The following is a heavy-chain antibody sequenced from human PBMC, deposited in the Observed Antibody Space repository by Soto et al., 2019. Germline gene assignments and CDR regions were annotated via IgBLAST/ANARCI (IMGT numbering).Heavy chain of an antibody. CDR3: VRKQPGFQIGWAWALEI. CDR1: GYTFTTYT. Sequence: QVQLVQSGAEVKKPGASVKVSCRASGYTFTTYTLLWVRQAPGQRLEWMAWINPGNGDTKYSQNFQGRVTATRDTSASTAYMEMSSLRSEDTATYYCVRKQPGFQIGWAWALEIWGQGTMVTVSS. CDR2: INPGNGDT. J-gene: IGHJ3*02. V-gene: IGHV1-3*01. D-gene: IGHD1-26*01.